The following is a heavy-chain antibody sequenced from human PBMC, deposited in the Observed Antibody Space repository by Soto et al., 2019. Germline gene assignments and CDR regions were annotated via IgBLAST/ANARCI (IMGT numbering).Heavy chain of an antibody. CDR1: GFTFSGSD. D-gene: IGHD4-17*01. V-gene: IGHV3-73*01. Sequence: DVQLVESGGGLVQPGGSLKLSCAGSGFTFSGSDIHWVRQASGKGLEWIGRIKSKASNYATPYAASVKGRFTVSRDDSENKGYLQMSSLQTEDTAMYYCICRDDYGAHMWFDPWGQGTLVTVSS. CDR3: ICRDDYGAHMWFDP. J-gene: IGHJ5*02. CDR2: IKSKASNYAT.